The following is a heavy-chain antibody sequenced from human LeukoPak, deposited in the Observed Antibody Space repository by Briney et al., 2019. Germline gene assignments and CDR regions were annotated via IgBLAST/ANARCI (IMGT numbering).Heavy chain of an antibody. CDR2: IYYSGST. Sequence: SETLSLTCTVSGGSISSYYWSWIRQPPGKGLEWIGYIYYSGSTNYSPSLKSRVTISVDTSKNQFSLKLSSVTPADTAVYYCAKDTLFITMVRGVNYYYFYMGVWGKGTTVTASS. D-gene: IGHD3-10*01. CDR1: GGSISSYY. J-gene: IGHJ6*03. V-gene: IGHV4-59*12. CDR3: AKDTLFITMVRGVNYYYFYMGV.